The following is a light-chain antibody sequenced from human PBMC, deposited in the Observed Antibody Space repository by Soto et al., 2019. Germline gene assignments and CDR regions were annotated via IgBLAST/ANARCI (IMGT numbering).Light chain of an antibody. CDR3: VLYMGSGRDWV. V-gene: IGLV8-61*01. J-gene: IGLJ3*02. CDR2: STS. Sequence: QTVVTQEPSFSVSPGGTVTLTCGLSSGSVSTSYYPSWYQQTPGQAPRTLIYSTSTRSSGVPDRFSGSILGNKAALTITGAQADDESDYYCVLYMGSGRDWVFGGGTKVTVL. CDR1: SGSVSTSYY.